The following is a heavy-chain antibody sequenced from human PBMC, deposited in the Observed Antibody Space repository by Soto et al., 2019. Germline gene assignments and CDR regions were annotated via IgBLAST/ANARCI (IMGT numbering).Heavy chain of an antibody. CDR3: ARDPGGRLNTCNWFDP. CDR1: GYSISSGYY. J-gene: IGHJ5*02. V-gene: IGHV4-38-2*02. CDR2: INHSGST. Sequence: SETLSLTCADSGYSISSGYYWGWIRQPPGKGLEWIGSINHSGSTYYNPSLKSRVTISVDTSKNQFSLKLSSVTAADTAVYYCARDPGGRLNTCNWFDPWGQGTLGTVSS. D-gene: IGHD3-16*01.